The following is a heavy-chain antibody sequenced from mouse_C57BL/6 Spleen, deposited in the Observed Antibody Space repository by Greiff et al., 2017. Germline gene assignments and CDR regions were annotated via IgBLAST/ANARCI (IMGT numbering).Heavy chain of an antibody. CDR2: IYPRSGNT. D-gene: IGHD2-5*01. J-gene: IGHJ4*01. CDR1: GYTFTSYG. Sequence: QVQLKQSGAELARPGASVKLSCKASGYTFTSYGISWVKQRTGQGLEWIGEIYPRSGNTYYNEKFKGKATLTADKSSSTAYMELRSLTSEDSAVYFCARRDYSNYLDYWGQGTSVTVSS. CDR3: ARRDYSNYLDY. V-gene: IGHV1-81*01.